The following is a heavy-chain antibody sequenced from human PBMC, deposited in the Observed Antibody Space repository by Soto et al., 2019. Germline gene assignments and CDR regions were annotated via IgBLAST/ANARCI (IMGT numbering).Heavy chain of an antibody. CDR3: SRIYSAPLYIAVARRGFDY. CDR2: IDWDDDK. J-gene: IGHJ4*02. CDR1: GFSLSTSGMC. D-gene: IGHD6-19*01. Sequence: ESGPTLVNPTQTLTLTCTFSGFSLSTSGMCVSWIRQPPGKALEWLALIDWDDDKYYSTSLKTRLTISKDTSKNQVVLTMTNMDPVDTATYYCSRIYSAPLYIAVARRGFDYWGQGTLVTVSS. V-gene: IGHV2-70*01.